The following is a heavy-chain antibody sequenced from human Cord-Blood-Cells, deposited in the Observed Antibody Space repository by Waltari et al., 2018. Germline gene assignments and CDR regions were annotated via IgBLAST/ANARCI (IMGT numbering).Heavy chain of an antibody. CDR1: GFTFSSYA. CDR2: ISYDGSNK. J-gene: IGHJ5*02. Sequence: QVQLVESGGGVVQPGRSLRLSCAASGFTFSSYAMHWVRQAPGKGLEWVAVISYDGSNKYYADSVKGRFTISRDNSKNTLYLQMNSLRAEDTAVYYCARKYNWNYNWFDPWGQGTLVTVSS. V-gene: IGHV3-30-3*01. CDR3: ARKYNWNYNWFDP. D-gene: IGHD1-7*01.